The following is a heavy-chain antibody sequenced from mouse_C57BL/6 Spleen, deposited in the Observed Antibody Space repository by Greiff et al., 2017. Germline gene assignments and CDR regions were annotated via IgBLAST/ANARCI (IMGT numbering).Heavy chain of an antibody. D-gene: IGHD1-1*01. V-gene: IGHV1-50*01. CDR1: GYTFTSYW. CDR3: ARSNGSSYGYFDV. Sequence: QVQLQQPGAELVKPGASVKLSCKASGYTFTSYWMQWVKQRPGQGLEWIGEIDPSDSYTNYHQKFKGKATLTVDTSSSTAYMQLSSLTSEDSAVYYCARSNGSSYGYFDVWGTGTTVTVSS. CDR2: IDPSDSYT. J-gene: IGHJ1*03.